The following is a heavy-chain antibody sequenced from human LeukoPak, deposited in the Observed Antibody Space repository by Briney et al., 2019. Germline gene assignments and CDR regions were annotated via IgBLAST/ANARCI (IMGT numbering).Heavy chain of an antibody. CDR3: ARAGAEYCSSTSCYSLDY. CDR2: ISSSSSYI. Sequence: GGSLRLSCTASGFTFSSYSMNWVRQAPGKGLEWVSSISSSSSYIYYADSVKGRFTISRDNAKNSLYLQMNSLRAEDTAVYYCARAGAEYCSSTSCYSLDYWGQGTLVTVSS. V-gene: IGHV3-21*01. D-gene: IGHD2-2*01. CDR1: GFTFSSYS. J-gene: IGHJ4*02.